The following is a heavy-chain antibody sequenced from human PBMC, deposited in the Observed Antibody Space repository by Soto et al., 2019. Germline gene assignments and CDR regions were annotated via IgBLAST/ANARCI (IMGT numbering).Heavy chain of an antibody. J-gene: IGHJ5*02. CDR1: GGSISSGDYY. V-gene: IGHV4-30-4*01. CDR3: ASSSGLHHGGFDP. D-gene: IGHD3-22*01. CDR2: IYYSGST. Sequence: SETLSLTCTVSGGSISSGDYYWSWIRQPPGKGLEWIGYIYYSGSTYYNPSLKSRVTISVDTSKNQFSLKLSSVTAADTAVYYCASSSGLHHGGFDPWGQGTLVTVS.